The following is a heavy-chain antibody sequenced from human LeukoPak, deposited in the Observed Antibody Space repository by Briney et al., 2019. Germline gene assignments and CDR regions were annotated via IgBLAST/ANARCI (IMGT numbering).Heavy chain of an antibody. J-gene: IGHJ3*02. CDR1: GYTFTGFY. CDR2: INPNSGGT. V-gene: IGHV1-2*02. Sequence: ASVKVSCKASGYTFTGFYIHWVRQAPGQGLEWMGWINPNSGGTNYAQKFQGRVTMTRDTSISTAYMELSRLRSDDTAMYYCAGTNSGGTFDIWGQGTLVTVSS. CDR3: AGTNSGGTFDI. D-gene: IGHD2-8*01.